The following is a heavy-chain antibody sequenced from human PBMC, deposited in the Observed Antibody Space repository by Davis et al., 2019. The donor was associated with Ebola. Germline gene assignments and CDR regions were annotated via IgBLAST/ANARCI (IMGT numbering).Heavy chain of an antibody. Sequence: GESLKISCAASGFTFSSYWMSWVRQAPGKGLEWVTLISYDGSNKYYADSVRGRFTISRDTSKNTLFLQMSSLRAEDTAVYYCARDRDFYDTSAYHPRGWFDLWGQGTLVIVSS. D-gene: IGHD3-22*01. CDR3: ARDRDFYDTSAYHPRGWFDL. CDR2: ISYDGSNK. V-gene: IGHV3-30*03. J-gene: IGHJ5*02. CDR1: GFTFSSYW.